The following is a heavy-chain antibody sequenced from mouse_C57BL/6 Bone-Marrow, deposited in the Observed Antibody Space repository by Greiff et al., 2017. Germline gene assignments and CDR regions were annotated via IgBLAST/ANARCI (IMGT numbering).Heavy chain of an antibody. J-gene: IGHJ4*01. Sequence: VQLQQSGPELVKPGASVKISCKASGYAFSSSWMNWVKQRPGKGLEWIGRIYPGDGDTNYNGKFKGKATRTADKSSSTAYMQLSSLTSEDSAVYFCARLEYKDAMDYWGQGTSVTVSS. V-gene: IGHV1-82*01. CDR3: ARLEYKDAMDY. CDR2: IYPGDGDT. D-gene: IGHD1-3*01. CDR1: GYAFSSSW.